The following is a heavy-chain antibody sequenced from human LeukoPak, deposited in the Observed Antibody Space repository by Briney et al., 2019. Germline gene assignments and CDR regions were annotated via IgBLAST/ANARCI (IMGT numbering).Heavy chain of an antibody. D-gene: IGHD1-26*01. V-gene: IGHV1-2*04. CDR3: ARDLTSTSHWEFDY. CDR1: GYTFADYF. CDR2: INPNTGGA. Sequence: GASVKVSCKASGYTFADYFIHWVRQAPGQGLEWMGRINPNTGGAEYAPKFQGWVTMTRDTSISTAYVEVNRLISDDTAVYHCARDLTSTSHWEFDYWGQGTLVIVSS. J-gene: IGHJ4*02.